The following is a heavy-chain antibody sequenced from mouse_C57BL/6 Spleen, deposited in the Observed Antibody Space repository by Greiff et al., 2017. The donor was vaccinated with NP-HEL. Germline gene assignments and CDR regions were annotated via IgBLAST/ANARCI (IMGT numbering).Heavy chain of an antibody. CDR3: ARLSIPRYFDV. J-gene: IGHJ1*03. D-gene: IGHD2-3*01. CDR1: GYTFTSYW. CDR2: IDPSDSYT. V-gene: IGHV1-69*01. Sequence: VKVVESGAELARPGASVKLSCKASGYTFTSYWMHWVKQRPGQGLEWIGEIDPSDSYTNYNQKFKGKSTLTVDKSSSTAYMQLSSLTSEDSAVYYCARLSIPRYFDVWGTGTTVTVSS.